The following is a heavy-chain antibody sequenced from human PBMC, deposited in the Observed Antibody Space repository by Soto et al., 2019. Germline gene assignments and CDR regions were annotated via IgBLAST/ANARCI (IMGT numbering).Heavy chain of an antibody. Sequence: EVQLVESGGGLVQPGRSLRLSCAASGFTFDDYAMHWVRQAPGKGLEWDSGISWNSGSIGYADSVKGRFTISRDNAKNSLYLQMNSLRAEDTALYYCAKDGGGWLRAFDIWGQGTMVTVSS. J-gene: IGHJ3*02. D-gene: IGHD5-12*01. V-gene: IGHV3-9*01. CDR1: GFTFDDYA. CDR2: ISWNSGSI. CDR3: AKDGGGWLRAFDI.